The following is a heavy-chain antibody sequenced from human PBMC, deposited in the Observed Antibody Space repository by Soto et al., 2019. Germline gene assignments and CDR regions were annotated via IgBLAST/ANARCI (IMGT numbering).Heavy chain of an antibody. D-gene: IGHD3-16*01. CDR3: AWGHDAYKVRY. J-gene: IGHJ4*02. V-gene: IGHV4-31*03. Sequence: QVQLQESGPGLVKPSQTLSLTCTVSGGSISSGGTGSYWTWIRQLPGKGLEWIGYIYYTGNTYYNSSFQTSPSISIDTSENQFSLKLTSLTASDTALYSCAWGHDAYKVRYSGQGTLVTVSS. CDR1: GGSISSGGTGSY. CDR2: IYYTGNT.